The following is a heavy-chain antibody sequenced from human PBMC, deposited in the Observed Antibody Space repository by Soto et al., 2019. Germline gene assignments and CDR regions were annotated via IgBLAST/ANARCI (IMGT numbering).Heavy chain of an antibody. J-gene: IGHJ4*02. V-gene: IGHV4-30-2*01. Sequence: ALSLTCAVPGRSISSGGYSWSWILQPPGKGLEWIGYIYHSGSTYYNPSLKSRVTISVDRSKNQFSLKLSSVTAADTAVYYCARGMGSSGYFDYWGQGTLVTVSS. CDR3: ARGMGSSGYFDY. CDR2: IYHSGST. D-gene: IGHD6-6*01. CDR1: GRSISSGGYS.